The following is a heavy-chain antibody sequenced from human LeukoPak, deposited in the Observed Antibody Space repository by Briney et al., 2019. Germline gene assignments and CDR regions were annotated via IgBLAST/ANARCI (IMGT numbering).Heavy chain of an antibody. V-gene: IGHV4-39*01. Sequence: SETLSLTCAVSGGSTTVSSYYWGWIRQPPGKGLEWIGSIYYSGNTYYNPSLKSRITISIDTSKHQFSLNLSSVTAADTAIYFCARGLLYSGSFARNWFDSWGQGTLVIASS. D-gene: IGHD1-26*01. J-gene: IGHJ5*01. CDR2: IYYSGNT. CDR3: ARGLLYSGSFARNWFDS. CDR1: GGSTTVSSYY.